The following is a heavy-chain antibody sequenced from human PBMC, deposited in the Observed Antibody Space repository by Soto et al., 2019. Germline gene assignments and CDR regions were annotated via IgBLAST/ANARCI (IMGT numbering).Heavy chain of an antibody. CDR1: GASISSGGYY. Sequence: SETLSLTCTVSGASISSGGYYWSWTRHHPGKGLEWIGYIYYSGSTYYNPSLKSRVTMSVDTSKNQFSLKLSSVTAADTAVYYCARDANRYASGSYGMDVWG. CDR2: IYYSGST. CDR3: ARDANRYASGSYGMDV. J-gene: IGHJ6*01. D-gene: IGHD3-10*01. V-gene: IGHV4-31*03.